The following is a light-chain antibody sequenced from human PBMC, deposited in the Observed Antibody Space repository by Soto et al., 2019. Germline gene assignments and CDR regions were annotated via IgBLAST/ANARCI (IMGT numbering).Light chain of an antibody. CDR3: QHRSSWPLT. CDR1: HSLRSN. CDR2: DAS. Sequence: EIVMTQSPATLSVSPGERATLSCRASHSLRSNLAWYQQKPGQAPRLLIYDASTRATGIPDRFSGSGSGTDFTLTISSLEPEDFAVYYCQHRSSWPLTFGGGTKVDIK. J-gene: IGKJ4*01. V-gene: IGKV3-11*01.